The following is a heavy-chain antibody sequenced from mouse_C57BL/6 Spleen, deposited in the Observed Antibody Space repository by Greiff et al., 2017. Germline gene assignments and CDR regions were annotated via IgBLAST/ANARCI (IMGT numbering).Heavy chain of an antibody. Sequence: EVQLVESGPGLVKPSQSLSLTCSVTGYSITSGYYWNWIRQFPGNKLEWMGYISYDGSNNYNPSLKNRISITRDTSKNQFFLKLNSVTTEDTATYYCAREEYYGSSYEDYWGQGTSVTVSS. CDR1: GYSITSGYY. CDR3: AREEYYGSSYEDY. CDR2: ISYDGSN. D-gene: IGHD1-1*01. V-gene: IGHV3-6*01. J-gene: IGHJ4*01.